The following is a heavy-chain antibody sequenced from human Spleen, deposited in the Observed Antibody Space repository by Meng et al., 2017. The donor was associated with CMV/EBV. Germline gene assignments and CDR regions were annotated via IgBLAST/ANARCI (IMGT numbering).Heavy chain of an antibody. CDR2: ISYDGSNK. CDR3: ARDSGDYSDYVYYFEY. Sequence: SGFTFSSYAMHWVRQAPGKGLEWVAVISYDGSNKYYADSVKGRFTISRDNSKNTLYLQMNGLRVEDTAVYYCARDSGDYSDYVYYFEYWGQGTLVTVSS. CDR1: GFTFSSYA. V-gene: IGHV3-30*04. D-gene: IGHD4-11*01. J-gene: IGHJ4*02.